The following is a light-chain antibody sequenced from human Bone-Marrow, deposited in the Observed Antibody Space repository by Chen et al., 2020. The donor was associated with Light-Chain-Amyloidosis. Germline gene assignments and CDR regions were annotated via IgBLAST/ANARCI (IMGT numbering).Light chain of an antibody. CDR1: DLPTKY. CDR2: SDA. CDR3: QSADSSGTYEVI. Sequence: SYELTQPPSVSVSPGQTARITCSGDDLPTKYAYWYQQKPGQAPVLVIHSDAERPSGISERFSGARSGTTGTLTISGVQAEDEADYHCQSADSSGTYEVIFGGGTKLTVL. V-gene: IGLV3-25*03. J-gene: IGLJ2*01.